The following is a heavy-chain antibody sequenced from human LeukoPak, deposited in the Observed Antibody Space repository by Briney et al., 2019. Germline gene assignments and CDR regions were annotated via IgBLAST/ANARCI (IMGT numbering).Heavy chain of an antibody. CDR1: GFTFSSQG. CDR3: AKMQGYFDY. J-gene: IGHJ4*02. Sequence: GGSLRLSCAASGFTFSSQGTSWVRQAPGKGLEWVSAITGSGSITYYSDSVKGRFTISRDNSKNTVYLQLNSLRVEDTAVYYCAKMQGYFDYWGQGTLVTVSS. V-gene: IGHV3-23*01. CDR2: ITGSGSIT.